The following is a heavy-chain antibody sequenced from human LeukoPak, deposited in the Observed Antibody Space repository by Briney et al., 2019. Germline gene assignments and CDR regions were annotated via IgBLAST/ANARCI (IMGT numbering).Heavy chain of an antibody. CDR3: AKVSVYCSSTSCRASYYYYGMDV. V-gene: IGHV3-30*18. J-gene: IGHJ6*02. Sequence: PGRSLRLSCAASGFTFSSYGMHWVRQAPGKGLEWVAVISYDGSNKYYADSVKGRFTISRDNSKSTLYLQMNSLRAEDTAVYYCAKVSVYCSSTSCRASYYYYGMDVWGQGTTVTVSS. D-gene: IGHD2-2*01. CDR1: GFTFSSYG. CDR2: ISYDGSNK.